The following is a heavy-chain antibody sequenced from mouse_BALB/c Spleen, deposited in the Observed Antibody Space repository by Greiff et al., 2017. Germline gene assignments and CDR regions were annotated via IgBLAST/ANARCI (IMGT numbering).Heavy chain of an antibody. Sequence: DVKLQESGGDLVKPGGSLKLSCAASGFTFSSYAMSWVRQTPEKRLEWVASISSGGSTYYPDSVKGRFTISRDNARNILYLQMSSLRSEDTAMYYCAREGNGYGLDYWGQGTTLTVSS. CDR3: AREGNGYGLDY. J-gene: IGHJ2*01. D-gene: IGHD1-1*02. CDR1: GFTFSSYA. V-gene: IGHV5-6-5*01. CDR2: ISSGGST.